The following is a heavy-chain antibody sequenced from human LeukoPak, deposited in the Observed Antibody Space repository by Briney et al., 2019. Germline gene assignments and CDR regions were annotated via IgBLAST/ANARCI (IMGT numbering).Heavy chain of an antibody. CDR1: GGSISGPY. D-gene: IGHD3-16*01. Sequence: SETLSLTCTVSGGSISGPYWSWVRQPPGKGLEWIGDVYYSGSTHQNPSLQSRVTISVAPSKNQSSLKLRSVTAADTAVYYCARVMGDLASLYHMDVWGKGTTVTASS. V-gene: IGHV4-59*11. CDR2: VYYSGST. J-gene: IGHJ6*03. CDR3: ARVMGDLASLYHMDV.